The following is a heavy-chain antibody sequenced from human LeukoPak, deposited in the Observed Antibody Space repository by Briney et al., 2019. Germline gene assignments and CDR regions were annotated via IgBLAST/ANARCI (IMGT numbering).Heavy chain of an antibody. CDR3: ARVETVDTAMVRSWYFDY. CDR2: INPNSGGT. CDR1: GYTXTGYY. D-gene: IGHD5-18*01. J-gene: IGHJ4*02. Sequence: ASVKVSCKASGYTXTGYYMHWVRQAPGQGLEWMGWINPNSGGTNYAQKFQGRVTMTRDTSISTAYMELSRLRSDDTAVYYCARVETVDTAMVRSWYFDYWGQGTLVTVSS. V-gene: IGHV1-2*02.